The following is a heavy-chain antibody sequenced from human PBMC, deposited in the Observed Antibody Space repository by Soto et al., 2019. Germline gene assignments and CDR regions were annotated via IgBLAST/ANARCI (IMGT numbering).Heavy chain of an antibody. CDR2: ISYDGSNK. CDR3: AKDRRVLRYFDWLFTEFDY. D-gene: IGHD3-9*01. CDR1: GFTFSSYG. J-gene: IGHJ4*02. Sequence: GGSLRLSCAASGFTFSSYGMHWVRQAPGKGLEWVAVISYDGSNKYYADSVKGRFTISRDNSKNTLYLQMNSLRAEDTAVYYCAKDRRVLRYFDWLFTEFDYWGQGTLVTVSS. V-gene: IGHV3-30*18.